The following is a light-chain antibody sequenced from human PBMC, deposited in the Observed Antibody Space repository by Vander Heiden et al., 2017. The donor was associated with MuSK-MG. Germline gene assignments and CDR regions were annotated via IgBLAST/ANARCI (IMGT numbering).Light chain of an antibody. CDR1: TGSVTSGHS. V-gene: IGLV7-46*01. J-gene: IGLJ2*01. CDR3: LLSNSGARV. Sequence: QAVVTQEPSLTVSPGGTVTLTCGSSTGSVTSGHSPYWFQQKPGQAPRILIYVTTNTPAATPARFSGSLRGGTAALTLSGAQAEDEDDYYCLLSNSGARVFGGGTKLTVL. CDR2: VTT.